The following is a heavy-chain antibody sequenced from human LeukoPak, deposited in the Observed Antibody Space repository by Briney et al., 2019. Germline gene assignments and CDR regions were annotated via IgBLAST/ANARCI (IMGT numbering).Heavy chain of an antibody. Sequence: GGSLRLSCAASGFTFSSYAMSWVRQAPGKGLEWVSAISYSGGSTYYADSVKGRFTIPRDNSKNTLYLQMNSLRAEDTAVYYCAKDTSFSGSGSYPYYYYYYMDVWGKGTTVTISS. D-gene: IGHD3-10*01. CDR1: GFTFSSYA. CDR2: ISYSGGST. CDR3: AKDTSFSGSGSYPYYYYYYMDV. J-gene: IGHJ6*03. V-gene: IGHV3-23*01.